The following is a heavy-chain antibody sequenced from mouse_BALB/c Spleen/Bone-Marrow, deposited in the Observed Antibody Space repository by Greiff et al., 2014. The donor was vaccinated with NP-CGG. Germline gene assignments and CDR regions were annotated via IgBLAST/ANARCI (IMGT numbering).Heavy chain of an antibody. J-gene: IGHJ4*01. Sequence: QVQLQQPGPDLVRPGSSVKMSCKASDYTFTTYWMHWVKQRPGQGLEWISMIDPSTSETRLNQKFKDKATLIVDKSSNTAYMQLSSLTSEDSAVYYCARRTLAMDYWGQGTSVTVSS. CDR1: DYTFTTYW. CDR2: IDPSTSET. CDR3: ARRTLAMDY. V-gene: IGHV1-52*01.